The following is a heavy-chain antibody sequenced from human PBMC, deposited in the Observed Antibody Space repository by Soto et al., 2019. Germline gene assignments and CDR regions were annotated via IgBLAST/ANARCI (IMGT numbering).Heavy chain of an antibody. D-gene: IGHD6-13*01. CDR2: IYSGGST. Sequence: EVQLVESGGGLVQPGGSLRLSCAASGFTVSSNYMSWVRQAPGKGLEWVSVIYSGGSTYYADSVKGRFTISRDNSKNTLDLQMNSLRAEDTAVYYCARDHGKQQLGNDAFDIWGQGTMVTVSS. J-gene: IGHJ3*02. CDR3: ARDHGKQQLGNDAFDI. CDR1: GFTVSSNY. V-gene: IGHV3-66*01.